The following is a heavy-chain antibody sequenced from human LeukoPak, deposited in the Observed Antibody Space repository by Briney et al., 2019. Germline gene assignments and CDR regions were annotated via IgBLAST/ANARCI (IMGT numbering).Heavy chain of an antibody. J-gene: IGHJ4*02. CDR3: ARDPNLTGYRRLPEGFDY. D-gene: IGHD3-9*01. CDR2: IGSSSSYI. Sequence: GGSLRLSCAASGFTFSSYSMNWVRQAPGKGLEWVSSIGSSSSYIYYADSVKGRFTISRDNAKNSLYLQMNSLRAEDTAVYYCARDPNLTGYRRLPEGFDYWGQGTLVTVSS. CDR1: GFTFSSYS. V-gene: IGHV3-21*01.